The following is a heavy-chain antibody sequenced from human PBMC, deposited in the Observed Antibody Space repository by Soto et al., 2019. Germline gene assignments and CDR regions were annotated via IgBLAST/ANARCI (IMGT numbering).Heavy chain of an antibody. D-gene: IGHD2-2*01. CDR3: VKDGGYCSSSTCYAPRNHYFDS. V-gene: IGHV3-7*03. Sequence: GGSLRLSCEASGFTFSDYWMSWVRQAPGKGPEWVANIKFDGSEKQYVVSVRGRFTISRDNSRSSLSLQMNSLRAGDTAVYYCVKDGGYCSSSTCYAPRNHYFDSWGQGTLVTVSS. J-gene: IGHJ4*02. CDR1: GFTFSDYW. CDR2: IKFDGSEK.